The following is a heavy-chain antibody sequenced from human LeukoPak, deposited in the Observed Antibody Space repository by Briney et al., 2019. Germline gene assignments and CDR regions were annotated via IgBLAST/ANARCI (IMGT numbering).Heavy chain of an antibody. CDR1: GGSFSGYY. CDR2: INHSGST. CDR3: ARLGRGVASN. J-gene: IGHJ4*02. Sequence: SETLSLTCAVYGGSFSGYYWSWIRQPPGKGLEWIGEINHSGSTNYNPSLKSRVTISVDTSKNQFSLKLTSVTAADTALYYCARLGRGVASNWGQGTLVTVSS. V-gene: IGHV4-34*01. D-gene: IGHD2-15*01.